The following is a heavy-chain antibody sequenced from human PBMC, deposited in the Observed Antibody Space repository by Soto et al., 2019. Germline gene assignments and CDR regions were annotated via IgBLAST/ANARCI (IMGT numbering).Heavy chain of an antibody. CDR3: TTYHGDYNFDH. CDR2: FDPDEAET. Sequence: QVQLVQSGAEVKKPGASVKVSCKVSGYTLTEVAMHWVRQAPGKGLEWLGGFDPDEAETIYAQHFQGRVTMTGDTSTDTVYMELSSLRSEDTALYFCTTYHGDYNFDHWGQGTLVTVSS. D-gene: IGHD4-17*01. CDR1: GYTLTEVA. V-gene: IGHV1-24*01. J-gene: IGHJ5*02.